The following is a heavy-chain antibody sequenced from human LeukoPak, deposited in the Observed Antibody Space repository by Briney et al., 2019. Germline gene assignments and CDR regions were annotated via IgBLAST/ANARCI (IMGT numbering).Heavy chain of an antibody. J-gene: IGHJ5*02. CDR1: GGSISSYY. V-gene: IGHV4-59*01. Sequence: SETLSLTCTVSGGSISSYYWSWIRQPPGKGLEWIGYIYYSGSTNYNPSLKSRVTISVDTSKNQFSPKLSSVTAADTAVYYCARGIPVIWSGYYRGFGNWFDPWGQGTLVTISS. D-gene: IGHD3-3*01. CDR2: IYYSGST. CDR3: ARGIPVIWSGYYRGFGNWFDP.